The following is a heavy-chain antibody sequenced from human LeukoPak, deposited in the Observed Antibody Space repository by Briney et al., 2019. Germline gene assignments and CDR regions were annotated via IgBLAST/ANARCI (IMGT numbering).Heavy chain of an antibody. D-gene: IGHD6-13*01. CDR2: INPNSGGT. J-gene: IGHJ6*03. Sequence: ASVKVSCKASGYTFTGYYMHWVRQAPGQGLEWMGWINPNSGGTNYAQKFQGRVTMTRDTSISTAYMELSRLRSDDTAVYYCARAEGRGYSYYYYYYMDVWGKGTTVTVSS. CDR1: GYTFTGYY. CDR3: ARAEGRGYSYYYYYYMDV. V-gene: IGHV1-2*02.